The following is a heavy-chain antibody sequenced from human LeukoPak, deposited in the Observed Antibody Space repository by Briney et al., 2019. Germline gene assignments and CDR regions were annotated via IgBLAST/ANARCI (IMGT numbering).Heavy chain of an antibody. CDR2: ISAYNGKT. Sequence: ASVKVSCKASGYTFTSYGISWVRQAPGQGLEWMGWISAYNGKTNYAQKLQGRVTMTTDTSTSTAYMELRSLRSDDTAVYYCARASQLAARSNWFDPWGQGTLVTVSS. CDR1: GYTFTSYG. D-gene: IGHD2-15*01. J-gene: IGHJ5*02. CDR3: ARASQLAARSNWFDP. V-gene: IGHV1-18*01.